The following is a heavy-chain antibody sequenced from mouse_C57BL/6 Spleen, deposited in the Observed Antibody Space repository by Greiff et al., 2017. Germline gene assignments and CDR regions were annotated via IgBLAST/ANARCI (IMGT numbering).Heavy chain of an antibody. CDR3: AICDTTVEFGY. CDR2: IHPSDSDT. Sequence: QVQLQQPGAELVKPGASVKVSCKASGYTFTSYWMHWVKQRPGQGLEWIGRIHPSDSDTNYNQKFKGKATLTVDKSSSTAYMQLSSLTSEDSAFYYFAICDTTVEFGYWGQGTTLTVSS. V-gene: IGHV1-74*01. D-gene: IGHD1-1*01. CDR1: GYTFTSYW. J-gene: IGHJ2*01.